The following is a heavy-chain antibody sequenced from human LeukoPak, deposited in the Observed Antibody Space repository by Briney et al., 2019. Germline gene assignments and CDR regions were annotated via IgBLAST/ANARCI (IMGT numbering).Heavy chain of an antibody. D-gene: IGHD2-15*01. CDR2: MYTSGST. Sequence: SQTLSLTCTVSGGSISSGSYYWSWIRQPAGKGLEWIGRMYTSGSTNYNPSLKSRVTISVDTSKNQFSLKLSSVTAADTAVYYCARDRGRYCSGGSCPSMDVWGQGTTVTVSS. CDR3: ARDRGRYCSGGSCPSMDV. V-gene: IGHV4-61*02. CDR1: GGSISSGSYY. J-gene: IGHJ6*02.